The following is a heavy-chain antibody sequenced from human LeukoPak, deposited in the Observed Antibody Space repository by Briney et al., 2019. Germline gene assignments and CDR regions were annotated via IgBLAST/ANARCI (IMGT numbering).Heavy chain of an antibody. Sequence: GGSLRLSCAASGFTVSRNYMSWVRQAPGKGLEWVSVIYSGGRTYYADSVKGRFTISRDNSKNTLYLQMSSLRAEDTAVYYCAKDRDIAPAELWGQGTLVTVSS. CDR3: AKDRDIAPAEL. CDR2: IYSGGRT. D-gene: IGHD5-12*01. CDR1: GFTVSRNY. V-gene: IGHV3-66*01. J-gene: IGHJ4*02.